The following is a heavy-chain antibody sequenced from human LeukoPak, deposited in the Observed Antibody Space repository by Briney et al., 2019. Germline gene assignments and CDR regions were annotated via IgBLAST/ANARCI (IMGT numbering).Heavy chain of an antibody. CDR3: ARPPGKGFGVVMENY. Sequence: GGSLRLSCAASGFTFSSYWMSWVRQAPGKGLEWVAVISYDGSNKYYADSVKGRFTISRDNSKNTLYLQMNSLRAEDTAVYYCARPPGKGFGVVMENYWGQGTLVTVSS. J-gene: IGHJ4*02. D-gene: IGHD3-3*01. CDR1: GFTFSSYW. CDR2: ISYDGSNK. V-gene: IGHV3-30*03.